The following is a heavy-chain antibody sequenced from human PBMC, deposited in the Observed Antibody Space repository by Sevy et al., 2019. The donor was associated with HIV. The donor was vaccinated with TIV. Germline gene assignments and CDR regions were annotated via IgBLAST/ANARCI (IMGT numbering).Heavy chain of an antibody. D-gene: IGHD3-22*01. J-gene: IGHJ4*02. V-gene: IGHV3-9*01. CDR1: GFTFDDYA. Sequence: GGSLRLSCAASGFTFDDYAMHWVRQAPGKGLEWVSGISWNSGSIGYADSVKGRFTISRDNAKNSLYLQMNSLRAEDTALYYCPAYYYDSSGSYYFDYWGQGTLVTVSS. CDR3: PAYYYDSSGSYYFDY. CDR2: ISWNSGSI.